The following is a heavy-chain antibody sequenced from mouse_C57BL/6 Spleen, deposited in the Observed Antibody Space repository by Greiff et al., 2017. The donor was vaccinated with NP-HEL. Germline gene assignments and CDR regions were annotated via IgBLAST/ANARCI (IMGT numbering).Heavy chain of an antibody. CDR1: GYTFTSYG. CDR2: IYPRRGNT. V-gene: IGHV1-81*01. J-gene: IGHJ4*01. CDR3: ARGTMVTGYAMDY. D-gene: IGHD2-2*01. Sequence: QVQLQQSGAELARPGASVKLSCKASGYTFTSYGISWVKQRTGQGLEWIGEIYPRRGNTYYNEKFKGKATLTADKSSSTAYMELRSLTSEDSAVYFCARGTMVTGYAMDYWGQGTSVTVSS.